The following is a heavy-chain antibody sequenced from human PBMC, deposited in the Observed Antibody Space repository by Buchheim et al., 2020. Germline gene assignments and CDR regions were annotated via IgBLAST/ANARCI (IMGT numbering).Heavy chain of an antibody. CDR2: INHSGST. CDR1: GGSFSVYY. Sequence: QVQLQQWGAGFLKPSETLSLTCAVYGGSFSVYYWSWIRQSPEKGLEWIGDINHSGSTNYSPSLKSRVTLSVDTTKNHFSLKLNSVTAADTAVYYCARGVAAAADGDFDYWGQGTL. D-gene: IGHD6-13*01. J-gene: IGHJ4*02. CDR3: ARGVAAAADGDFDY. V-gene: IGHV4-34*02.